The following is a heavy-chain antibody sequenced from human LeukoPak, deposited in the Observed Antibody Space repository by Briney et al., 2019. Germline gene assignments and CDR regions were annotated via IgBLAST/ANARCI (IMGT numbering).Heavy chain of an antibody. CDR2: ISSSSSTI. V-gene: IGHV3-48*01. Sequence: GGSLRLSCAASGFTFSSYSMNWVRQAPGKGLEWVSYISSSSSTIYYADSVKGRFTISRDNAKNSLYLQVNSLRAEDTAVYYCARRDDYVWGSYPNYFDYWGQGTLVTVSS. D-gene: IGHD3-16*02. J-gene: IGHJ4*02. CDR3: ARRDDYVWGSYPNYFDY. CDR1: GFTFSSYS.